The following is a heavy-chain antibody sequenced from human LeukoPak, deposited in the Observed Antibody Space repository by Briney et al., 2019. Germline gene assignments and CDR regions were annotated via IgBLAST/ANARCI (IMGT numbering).Heavy chain of an antibody. CDR1: GFSFSDYN. CDR3: AKGGSWPYYYYYMDV. Sequence: GGSLRLSCAASGFSFSDYNMHRVRQAPGKGLEWMAVISYHGINEYYADSVKGRFTISRDNSKSMLHLQMNSLRAEDTAVYYCAKGGSWPYYYYYMDVWGKGTTVTVSS. V-gene: IGHV3-30*18. CDR2: ISYHGINE. J-gene: IGHJ6*03. D-gene: IGHD3-10*01.